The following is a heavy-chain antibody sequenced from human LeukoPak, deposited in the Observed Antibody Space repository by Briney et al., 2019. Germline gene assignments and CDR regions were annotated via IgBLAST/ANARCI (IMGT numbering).Heavy chain of an antibody. Sequence: SQTLSLTCAISGDSVSSNSAAWHWIKQSPSRGLEWLGRTHYRSKWYNDYAVSVKSRITINPDTSKNQFSLQLNSVTPEDTAVYYCARGGIAAADYDPLLFDYWGQGTLVTVSS. CDR2: THYRSKWYN. D-gene: IGHD6-13*01. CDR3: ARGGIAAADYDPLLFDY. V-gene: IGHV6-1*01. J-gene: IGHJ4*02. CDR1: GDSVSSNSAA.